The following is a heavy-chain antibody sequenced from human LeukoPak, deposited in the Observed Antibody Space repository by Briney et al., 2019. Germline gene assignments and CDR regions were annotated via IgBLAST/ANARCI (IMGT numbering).Heavy chain of an antibody. CDR1: GCSFTSYW. Sequence: GESLKISCKGSGCSFTSYWIGWVRQMPGKGLEWMGIIYPGDSDTRYSPSFQGQVTISADKSISTAYLQWSSLKASDTAMYYCARRGYCSGGSCYSGWFDPWGQGTLVTVSS. J-gene: IGHJ5*02. CDR2: IYPGDSDT. D-gene: IGHD2-15*01. V-gene: IGHV5-51*01. CDR3: ARRGYCSGGSCYSGWFDP.